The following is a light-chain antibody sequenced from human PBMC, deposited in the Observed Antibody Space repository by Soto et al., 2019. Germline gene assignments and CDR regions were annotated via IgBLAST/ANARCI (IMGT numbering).Light chain of an antibody. CDR2: EVS. CDR3: SSYAGSTNFVV. J-gene: IGLJ2*01. Sequence: QSALTQPPSASGSPGQSVTISCTGTSSDVGGYNYVSWYQQHPGKAPKLMIYEVSKRPSGVPDRFSGSKSGNTASLTVSGLQAEDEVDYYCSSYAGSTNFVVFGGGTKLTVL. CDR1: SSDVGGYNY. V-gene: IGLV2-8*01.